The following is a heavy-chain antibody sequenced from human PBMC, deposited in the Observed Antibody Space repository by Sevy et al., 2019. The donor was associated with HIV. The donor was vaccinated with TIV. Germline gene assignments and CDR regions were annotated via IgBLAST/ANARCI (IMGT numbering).Heavy chain of an antibody. J-gene: IGHJ5*02. Sequence: ASVKVSCKASGYTFTDYGITWVRQAPGQGLEWMGWIGTYNSNRKSAQKFQGRVTMTTDTSTGTAYMELLSLRKDDTAVYYCARGVSVVSTTGVWFDPWGHGTLVTVSS. CDR2: IGTYNSNR. V-gene: IGHV1-18*01. CDR3: ARGVSVVSTTGVWFDP. CDR1: GYTFTDYG. D-gene: IGHD5-12*01.